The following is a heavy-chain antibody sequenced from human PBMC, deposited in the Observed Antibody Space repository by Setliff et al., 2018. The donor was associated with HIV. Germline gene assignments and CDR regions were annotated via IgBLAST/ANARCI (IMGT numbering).Heavy chain of an antibody. CDR1: GFTFTNSA. CDR2: IVVGSGNA. Sequence: SVKVSCKASGFTFTNSAVQWVRQARGQCLEWIGWIVVGSGNANYAQKFQERVTITRDMSTSRAYMELSGLRTEDTAVYYCAADPQTGTTSYDAFDIWGQGTVVTVSS. D-gene: IGHD1-7*01. J-gene: IGHJ3*02. CDR3: AADPQTGTTSYDAFDI. V-gene: IGHV1-58*01.